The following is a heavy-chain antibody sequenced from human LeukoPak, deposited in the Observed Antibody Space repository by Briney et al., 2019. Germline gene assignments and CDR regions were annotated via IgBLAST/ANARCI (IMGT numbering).Heavy chain of an antibody. CDR1: GFTFNTYW. Sequence: QSGGSLRLSCAASGFTFNTYWMHWVRQAPGKGLVWVSRMNSDGSYTNYADSVKGRFTISRDNAKNSLYLQMNSLRAEDTALYYCAKDIQSGIAVAGYDYWGQGTLVTVSS. V-gene: IGHV3-74*01. J-gene: IGHJ4*02. D-gene: IGHD6-19*01. CDR2: MNSDGSYT. CDR3: AKDIQSGIAVAGYDY.